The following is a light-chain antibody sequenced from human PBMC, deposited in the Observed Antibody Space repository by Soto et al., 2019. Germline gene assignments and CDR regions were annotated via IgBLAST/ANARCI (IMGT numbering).Light chain of an antibody. J-gene: IGLJ7*01. CDR1: TGAVTSSYY. CDR2: STS. CDR3: LLYYGGARAV. V-gene: IGLV7-43*01. Sequence: QAVVTQEPSLTVSPGGTVTLTCASSTGAVTSSYYPNWFQQKPGQAPRALIYSTSNNHSWTPARFSGSLLGGKAALTLSGVEPEDEAEYYCLLYYGGARAVFGGGTQLTVL.